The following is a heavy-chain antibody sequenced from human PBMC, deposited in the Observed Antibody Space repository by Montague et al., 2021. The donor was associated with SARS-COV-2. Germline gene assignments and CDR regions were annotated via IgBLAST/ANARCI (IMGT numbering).Heavy chain of an antibody. J-gene: IGHJ4*02. CDR2: VDPEDGKT. Sequence: SVKVSCKVSEYSLTELPMHWVRQAPGKGLEWMGGVDPEDGKTIYAQNFQGRLTIAEDTSADTAYMELSSLRSDDTAVYYCATSADWGSTGRFDFWGQGTLATVSS. V-gene: IGHV1-24*01. CDR1: EYSLTELP. CDR3: ATSADWGSTGRFDF. D-gene: IGHD7-27*01.